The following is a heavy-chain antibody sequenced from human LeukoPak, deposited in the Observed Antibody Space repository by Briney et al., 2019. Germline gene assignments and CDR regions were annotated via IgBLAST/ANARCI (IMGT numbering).Heavy chain of an antibody. Sequence: ASVKVSCKASGYTFTSYYMHWVRQAPGQGLEWMGIINPSGGSTSYAQKFQGRVTMTRDTSTSTVYMELSSLRSEDTAVYYCARDAVATVTTKSYYFDYWGQGTLVTVSS. CDR3: ARDAVATVTTKSYYFDY. D-gene: IGHD4-17*01. V-gene: IGHV1-46*01. J-gene: IGHJ4*02. CDR2: INPSGGST. CDR1: GYTFTSYY.